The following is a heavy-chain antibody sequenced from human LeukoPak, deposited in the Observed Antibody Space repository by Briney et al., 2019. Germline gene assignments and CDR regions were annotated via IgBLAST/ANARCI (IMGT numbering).Heavy chain of an antibody. CDR3: ARDSTYWYDSGSSGPHYFDY. CDR1: GFIFSNYA. CDR2: ISSDGSKT. J-gene: IGHJ4*02. Sequence: GGSLRHSCAAYGFIFSNYAMHWVRQAPGKGLEWVALISSDGSKTYHADSVKGRFSISRDNSKNTLYLQLNSLRAEDTSVYYCARDSTYWYDSGSSGPHYFDYWGQGTLVTVSS. V-gene: IGHV3-30*01. D-gene: IGHD3-10*01.